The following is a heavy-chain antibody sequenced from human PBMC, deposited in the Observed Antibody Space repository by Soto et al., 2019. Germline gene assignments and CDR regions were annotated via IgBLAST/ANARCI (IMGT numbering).Heavy chain of an antibody. CDR3: AKDTGSGTGYYSHYFDH. J-gene: IGHJ4*02. V-gene: IGHV3-9*01. Sequence: GGSLRLSCAASGCTFDDYGMHWVRQAPGKGLEWVSGISWNSGRIGYADSVKGRFTISRDNAKNSLYLQMNSLRGEDTALYYCAKDTGSGTGYYSHYFDHWGQGTLVTVSS. CDR2: ISWNSGRI. CDR1: GCTFDDYG. D-gene: IGHD3-9*01.